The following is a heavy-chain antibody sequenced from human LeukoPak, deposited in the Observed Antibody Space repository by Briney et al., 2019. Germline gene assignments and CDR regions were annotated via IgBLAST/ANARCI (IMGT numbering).Heavy chain of an antibody. V-gene: IGHV3-23*01. CDR2: ISGSGGDT. CDR1: GFTFSSYA. J-gene: IGHJ4*02. Sequence: GGSLILSCAASGFTFSSYAMSWVRQAPGKGLEWVSTISGSGGDTYYADSVKGRFTIFRDNSKNTLYLQMNSLRGEDTAVYYCAKGMTTVTTRSDYWGQGTLVTVSS. D-gene: IGHD4-11*01. CDR3: AKGMTTVTTRSDY.